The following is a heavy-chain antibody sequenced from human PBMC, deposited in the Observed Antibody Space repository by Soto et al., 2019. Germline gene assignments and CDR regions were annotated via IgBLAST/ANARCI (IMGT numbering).Heavy chain of an antibody. V-gene: IGHV3-48*01. CDR1: GFTFSSYS. D-gene: IGHD3-22*01. J-gene: IGHJ4*02. CDR2: ISSSSSTI. CDR3: AKKRKDYYDSSGYLDS. Sequence: GGSLRLSCAASGFTFSSYSMNWVRQAPGKGLEWVSYISSSSSTIYYADSVKGRFTISRDNAKNSLYLQMNSLRAEDTAVYYCAKKRKDYYDSSGYLDSWGQGTLVTVSS.